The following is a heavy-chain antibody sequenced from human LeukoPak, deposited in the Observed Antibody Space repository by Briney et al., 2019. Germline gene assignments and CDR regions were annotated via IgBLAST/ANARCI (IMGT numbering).Heavy chain of an antibody. Sequence: GGSLRLSCAASGFTFSSYAMSWVRQVQGKGLEWVSAFIGIVGSTYYADSVKGRFTTSRDNSKNTLYLQMNSLRAEDTAVYCCAREYYYDSSGYYGGGYFDYWGQGTLVTVSS. CDR1: GFTFSSYA. D-gene: IGHD3-22*01. CDR3: AREYYYDSSGYYGGGYFDY. J-gene: IGHJ4*02. V-gene: IGHV3-23*01. CDR2: FIGIVGST.